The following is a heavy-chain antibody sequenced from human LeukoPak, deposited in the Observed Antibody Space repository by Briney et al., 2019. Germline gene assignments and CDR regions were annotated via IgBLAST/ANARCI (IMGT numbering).Heavy chain of an antibody. D-gene: IGHD3-10*01. CDR1: GFTFSTYW. CDR3: ARGKSILVWFGELLNYYYDY. J-gene: IGHJ4*02. Sequence: GGSLRLSCAASGFTFSTYWMSWVRQAPGKGLEWVANIKHDGSEKYYVDSVKGRFTISRDNAKNSLNLQMNSLRAEDTAVYYCARGKSILVWFGELLNYYYDYWGQGTLVTVSS. CDR2: IKHDGSEK. V-gene: IGHV3-7*01.